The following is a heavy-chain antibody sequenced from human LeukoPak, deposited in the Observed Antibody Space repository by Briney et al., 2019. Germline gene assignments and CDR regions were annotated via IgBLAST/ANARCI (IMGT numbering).Heavy chain of an antibody. V-gene: IGHV1-18*01. J-gene: IGHJ6*02. CDR3: AREVVVVVAATRDYYYGMDV. Sequence: ASVKVSCKASGYTFTSYGISWVRQAPGQGLEWMGWISAYNGNTNYAQKLQGRVTMTTDTSTSTAYMELRSLRSDDTAVYYCAREVVVVVAATRDYYYGMDVWGQGTTVTVSS. D-gene: IGHD2-15*01. CDR1: GYTFTSYG. CDR2: ISAYNGNT.